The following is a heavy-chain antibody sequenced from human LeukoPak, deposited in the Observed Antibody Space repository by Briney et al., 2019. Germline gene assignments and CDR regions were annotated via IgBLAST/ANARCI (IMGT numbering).Heavy chain of an antibody. CDR3: ASHTAMSQNYFDY. V-gene: IGHV1-69*04. CDR1: GGTFSSYA. Sequence: SVKVSCKASGGTFSSYAISWVRQAPGQGLEWMGRIIPILGIANYAQKFQGRVTITADKSTSTAYMELSSLRSEDTAVYYCASHTAMSQNYFDYWGQGTLVTVSS. J-gene: IGHJ4*02. D-gene: IGHD5-18*01. CDR2: IIPILGIA.